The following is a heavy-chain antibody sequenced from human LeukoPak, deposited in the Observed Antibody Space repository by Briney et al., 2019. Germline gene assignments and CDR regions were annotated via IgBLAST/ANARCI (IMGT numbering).Heavy chain of an antibody. V-gene: IGHV1-46*01. CDR2: INPSGGST. D-gene: IGHD3-22*01. CDR1: GYTFASYY. Sequence: GASVKVSCKASGYTFASYYMHWVRQAPGQGLEWMGIINPSGGSTSYAQKFQGRVTMTRDTSTSTVYMELSSLRSEDTAVYYCAQPYPDYYDSSGTGAFDIWGQGTMVTVSS. J-gene: IGHJ3*02. CDR3: AQPYPDYYDSSGTGAFDI.